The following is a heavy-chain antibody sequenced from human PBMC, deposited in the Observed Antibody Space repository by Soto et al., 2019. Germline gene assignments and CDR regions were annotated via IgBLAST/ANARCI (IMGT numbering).Heavy chain of an antibody. CDR2: INPSGGST. V-gene: IGHV1-46*01. CDR1: GYTFTSYY. D-gene: IGHD2-15*01. CDR3: ARVGGYCSGGGSYPYYYYGIDV. J-gene: IGHJ6*02. Sequence: QVQLVQTGAEVKKPGASVKVSCKASGYTFTSYYMHWVRQAPGQGLEWMGIINPSGGSTSYAQKFQGRVTMTRDTSTSTVYMELSSLRSDDTAVYYCARVGGYCSGGGSYPYYYYGIDVWGQGTTVTVSS.